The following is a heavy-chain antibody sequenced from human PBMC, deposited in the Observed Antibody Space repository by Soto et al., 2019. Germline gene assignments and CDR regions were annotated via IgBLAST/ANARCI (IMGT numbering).Heavy chain of an antibody. CDR2: ISSNGGST. D-gene: IGHD5-18*01. CDR1: GFTFSSYA. CDR3: VKGGYSYEHYYHYGMDV. J-gene: IGHJ6*02. Sequence: GGSLRLSCSASGFTFSSYAMHWVRQAPGKGLEYVSAISSNGGSTYYADSVKGRFTISRDNSKNTLYLQMSSLRAEDTAVYYCVKGGYSYEHYYHYGMDVWGQGTTLTVSS. V-gene: IGHV3-64D*06.